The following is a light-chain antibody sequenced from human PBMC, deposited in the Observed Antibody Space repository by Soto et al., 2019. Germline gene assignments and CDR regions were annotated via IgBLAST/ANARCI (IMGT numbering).Light chain of an antibody. J-gene: IGKJ5*01. Sequence: DIQMTQSPSTLSASVGDRVTITCRASQSISGWLAWYQQKPGKAPKLLIYDASTLETGVPSRFSGSGSGTEFNLTISRLQSDDFATYYCQQHNGYAPITFGQGTRLDIK. CDR2: DAS. CDR3: QQHNGYAPIT. CDR1: QSISGW. V-gene: IGKV1-5*01.